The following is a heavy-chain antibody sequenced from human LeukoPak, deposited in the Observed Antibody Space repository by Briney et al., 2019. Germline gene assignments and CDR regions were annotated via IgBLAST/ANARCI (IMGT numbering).Heavy chain of an antibody. Sequence: ASVKVSCKASGYTFTSYYLHWVRQAPGQGLECMGIINPSGGSTSYAQKFQGRVTMTRDTSTSTVYMELSSLRSEDTAVYYCALIGGRPHYGDYWGQGTLVTVSS. J-gene: IGHJ4*02. CDR3: ALIGGRPHYGDY. CDR1: GYTFTSYY. V-gene: IGHV1-46*01. D-gene: IGHD2-21*01. CDR2: INPSGGST.